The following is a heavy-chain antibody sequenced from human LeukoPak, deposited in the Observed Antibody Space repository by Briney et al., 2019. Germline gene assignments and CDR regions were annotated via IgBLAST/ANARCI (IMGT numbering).Heavy chain of an antibody. CDR3: TRNSYWREFDY. J-gene: IGHJ4*02. CDR2: ISSSGSTI. V-gene: IGHV3-48*03. Sequence: PGGSLRLSCAASGFTFSSFEMNWVRQAPGKGLEWVSYISSSGSTIDYADSVKGRFTISRDNAKNSLYLQMNSLRAEDTAVYYCTRNSYWREFDYWGRGTLVTVSS. CDR1: GFTFSSFE. D-gene: IGHD2-8*02.